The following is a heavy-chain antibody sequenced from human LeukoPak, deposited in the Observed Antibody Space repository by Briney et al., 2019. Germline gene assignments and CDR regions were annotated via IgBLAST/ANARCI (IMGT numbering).Heavy chain of an antibody. CDR3: ARLANYDFWSGYYGGYYYYYMDV. CDR2: ISSSGSTI. V-gene: IGHV3-11*04. D-gene: IGHD3-3*01. CDR1: GFTFSDYY. Sequence: GGSLRLSCAASGFTFSDYYMSWIRKAPGKGLEWVSYISSSGSTIYYADSVKGRFTISRDNAKNSLYLQMNSLRAEDTAVYYCARLANYDFWSGYYGGYYYYYMDVWGKGTTVTVSS. J-gene: IGHJ6*03.